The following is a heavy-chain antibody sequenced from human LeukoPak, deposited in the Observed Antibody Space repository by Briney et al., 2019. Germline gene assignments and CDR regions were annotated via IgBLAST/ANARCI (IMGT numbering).Heavy chain of an antibody. CDR2: FDPEDGET. CDR3: ATDLVLKQQLVRPYYYYGMDV. D-gene: IGHD6-13*01. CDR1: GYTLTELS. V-gene: IGHV1-24*01. Sequence: ASVKVSCKVSGYTLTELSMHWVRQAPGKGLEWMGGFDPEDGETIYAQKFQGRVTMTEDTSTGTAYMELSSLRSEDTAVYYCATDLVLKQQLVRPYYYYGMDVWGQGTTVTVSS. J-gene: IGHJ6*02.